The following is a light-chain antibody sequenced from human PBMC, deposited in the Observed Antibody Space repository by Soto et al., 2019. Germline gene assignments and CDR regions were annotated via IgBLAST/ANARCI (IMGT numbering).Light chain of an antibody. V-gene: IGKV1-5*03. CDR1: QSISSW. CDR3: QHFNSYPWT. J-gene: IGKJ1*01. CDR2: KAS. Sequence: DIQITQSPSTLSASVGDRVTIPCRASQSISSWLAWYQQKPGKAPKLLINKASSLESGVPSRFSGSGSGTEFTLTISSLQPDDFATYYCQHFNSYPWTFGQGTKVDIK.